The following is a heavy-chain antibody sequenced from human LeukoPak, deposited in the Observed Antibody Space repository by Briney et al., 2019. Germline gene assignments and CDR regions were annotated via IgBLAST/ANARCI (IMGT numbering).Heavy chain of an antibody. CDR2: IIPIFGTA. CDR1: GGTFSSYA. CDR3: AREGYSLNFDY. V-gene: IGHV1-69*05. D-gene: IGHD4-23*01. Sequence: ASVKVSCKASGGTFSSYAISWVRQAPGQGLEWMGRIIPIFGTANYAQKFQGRVTITTDESTSTAYMELSSLRSEDTAAYYCAREGYSLNFDYWGQGTLVTVSS. J-gene: IGHJ4*02.